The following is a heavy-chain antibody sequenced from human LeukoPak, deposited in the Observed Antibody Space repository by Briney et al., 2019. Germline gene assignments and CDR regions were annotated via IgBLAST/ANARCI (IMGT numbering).Heavy chain of an antibody. CDR2: IYASGST. D-gene: IGHD2-15*01. J-gene: IGHJ4*02. CDR1: GGSISSGSYY. V-gene: IGHV4-61*02. CDR3: ASSPVDSVVVIGRSPHFDS. Sequence: SQTLSLTCTVSGGSISSGSYYWSWIRQPAGTGLEWIGRIYASGSTNYNPSLKSRVTISVGTSENQFSLKLSSVTAADTAVYFCASSPVDSVVVIGRSPHFDSWGQGTLVTVSS.